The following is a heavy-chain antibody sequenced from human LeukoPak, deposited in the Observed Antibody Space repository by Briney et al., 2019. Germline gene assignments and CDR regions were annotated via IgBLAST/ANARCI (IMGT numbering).Heavy chain of an antibody. CDR3: ARLAYCGGDCYLPSYYYYYGMDV. J-gene: IGHJ6*02. CDR1: GYTFTGYY. D-gene: IGHD2-21*02. V-gene: IGHV1-2*02. Sequence: ASVKVSCKASGYTFTGYYMHWVRQAPGQGLEWMGWINPNSGGTNYAQKFQGRVTMTRDTSISTAYMELSRLRSDDTAVYYCARLAYCGGDCYLPSYYYYYGMDVWGQGTTVTVSS. CDR2: INPNSGGT.